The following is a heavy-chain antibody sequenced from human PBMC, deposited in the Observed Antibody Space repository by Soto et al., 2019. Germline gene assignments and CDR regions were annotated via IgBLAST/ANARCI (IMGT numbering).Heavy chain of an antibody. Sequence: QVQLVQSGAEVKKPGASVKVSCKASGYTFTSYGISWVRQAPGQGLEWMGWISAYNGNTKYAQKLQGRVTTTTDTAQSTAYMELRSLRSDDTAVYYCARDLGASYYAPVDYWGQGTLVTVSS. CDR1: GYTFTSYG. J-gene: IGHJ4*02. CDR2: ISAYNGNT. V-gene: IGHV1-18*01. CDR3: ARDLGASYYAPVDY. D-gene: IGHD1-26*01.